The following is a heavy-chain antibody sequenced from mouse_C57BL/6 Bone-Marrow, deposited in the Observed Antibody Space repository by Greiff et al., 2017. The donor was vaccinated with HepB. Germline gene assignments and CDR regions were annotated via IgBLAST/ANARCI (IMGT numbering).Heavy chain of an antibody. V-gene: IGHV1-50*01. Sequence: QVQLQQPGAELVKPGASVKLSCKASGYTFTSYWMQWVKQRPGQGLEWIGEIDPSDSYTNYNQKFKGKATLTVDTSSSTAYMQLSSLTSEDSAVYYCARSTGTIYWGQGTTLTVAS. J-gene: IGHJ2*01. CDR3: ARSTGTIY. CDR1: GYTFTSYW. D-gene: IGHD4-1*01. CDR2: IDPSDSYT.